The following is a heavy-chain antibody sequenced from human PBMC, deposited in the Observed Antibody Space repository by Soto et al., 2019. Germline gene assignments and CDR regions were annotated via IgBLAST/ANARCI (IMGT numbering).Heavy chain of an antibody. V-gene: IGHV1-69*02. CDR2: IIPILGIA. Sequence: QVQLVQSGAEVKKPGSSVKVSCKASGGTFSSYTISWVRQAPGQGLEWMGRIIPILGIANYAQKFQGRVTITADKSTSTAYMELSSLRSEDTAVYYCARGHVDTAIHEYSWGQGTLVTVSS. D-gene: IGHD5-18*01. J-gene: IGHJ4*02. CDR1: GGTFSSYT. CDR3: ARGHVDTAIHEYS.